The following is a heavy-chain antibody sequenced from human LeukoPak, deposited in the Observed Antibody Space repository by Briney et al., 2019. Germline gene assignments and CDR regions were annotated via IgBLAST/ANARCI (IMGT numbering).Heavy chain of an antibody. CDR1: AFTFDDYA. V-gene: IGHV3-9*01. CDR2: ISWNSGSI. J-gene: IGHJ4*02. Sequence: GGSLRLSCAASAFTFDDYAMHWVRHAPGKGLEWVSGISWNSGSIGYADSVKGRFTISRDNAKNSLYLQMNSLRAEDTALYYCAKDTVSSGVDYWGQGTLVTVSS. D-gene: IGHD6-25*01. CDR3: AKDTVSSGVDY.